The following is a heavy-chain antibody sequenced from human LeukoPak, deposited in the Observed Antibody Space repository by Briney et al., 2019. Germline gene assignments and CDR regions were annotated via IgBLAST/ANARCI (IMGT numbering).Heavy chain of an antibody. D-gene: IGHD6-19*01. CDR3: ARELEGRFIAVAVHFDY. Sequence: ASVKVSCKASGYTFTSYDINWVRQAAGQGLEWMGWMNPNSGNTGYAQKFQGRVTMTRNTSISTAYMELSSLRSEDTAVYYCARELEGRFIAVAVHFDYWGQGTLVTVSS. CDR1: GYTFTSYD. J-gene: IGHJ4*02. CDR2: MNPNSGNT. V-gene: IGHV1-8*01.